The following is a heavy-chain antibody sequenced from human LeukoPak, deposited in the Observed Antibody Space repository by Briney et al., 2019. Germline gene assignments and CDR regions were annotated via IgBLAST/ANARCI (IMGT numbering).Heavy chain of an antibody. Sequence: SGGSLRLSCAASGFTFSSYGMHWVRQAPGKGLEWVAVISYDGSNKYYADSVKGRFTISRDNSKNTLYLQMNSLRAEDTAVYYCAKDPGWLQLAHYFDYWGQGTLVTVSS. CDR2: ISYDGSNK. CDR1: GFTFSSYG. D-gene: IGHD5-24*01. V-gene: IGHV3-30*18. J-gene: IGHJ4*02. CDR3: AKDPGWLQLAHYFDY.